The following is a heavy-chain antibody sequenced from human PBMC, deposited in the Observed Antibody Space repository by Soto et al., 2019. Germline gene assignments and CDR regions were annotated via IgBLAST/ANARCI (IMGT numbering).Heavy chain of an antibody. Sequence: QITLKESGPTLVKPTPTLTLTCTFSGFSLSSTGVGVGWIRQPPGKALEWLALIYGDDDKRYSRSLESRLTITKDTSKIQLVLTMANMDPVDTATYYCAHRDAYYDSSGLAYDVWGQGTMVTVSS. V-gene: IGHV2-5*02. J-gene: IGHJ3*01. CDR3: AHRDAYYDSSGLAYDV. D-gene: IGHD3-22*01. CDR1: GFSLSSTGVG. CDR2: IYGDDDK.